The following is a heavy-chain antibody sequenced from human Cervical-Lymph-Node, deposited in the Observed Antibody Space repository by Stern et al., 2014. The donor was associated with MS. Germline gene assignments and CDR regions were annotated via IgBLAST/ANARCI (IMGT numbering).Heavy chain of an antibody. CDR1: GFTFSSYG. J-gene: IGHJ4*02. CDR2: ISYDGNHT. CDR3: ARDYEDTSMLFDH. Sequence: VQLVESGGAVVQPGRSLRLSCAASGFTFSSYGIHWVRQAPGQGLEWVPGISYDGNHTYYAASVKGRFTISRDNSKNTLHLQMNSVTPDDTAIYYCARDYEDTSMLFDHWGQGTLVTVSS. D-gene: IGHD2-8*01. V-gene: IGHV3-30*03.